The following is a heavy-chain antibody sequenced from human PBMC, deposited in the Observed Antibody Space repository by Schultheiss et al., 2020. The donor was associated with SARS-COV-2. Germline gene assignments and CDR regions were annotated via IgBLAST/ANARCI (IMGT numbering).Heavy chain of an antibody. V-gene: IGHV4-39*01. J-gene: IGHJ4*02. D-gene: IGHD6-19*01. Sequence: SETLSLTCNVSGGSISSGSYYWGWIRRHPGKGLEWIGGIYYSGSTYYKPSLKSRVSISVDTSKNQFSLKVSSVTAADTAVYYCARDSGWYGAFDYWGQGALVTVSS. CDR1: GGSISSGSYY. CDR2: IYYSGST. CDR3: ARDSGWYGAFDY.